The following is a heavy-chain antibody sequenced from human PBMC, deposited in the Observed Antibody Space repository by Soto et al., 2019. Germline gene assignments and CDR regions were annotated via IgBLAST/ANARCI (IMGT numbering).Heavy chain of an antibody. V-gene: IGHV1-2*04. CDR2: INPNSGGT. Sequence: GASVKVSCKASGYTFTGYYMHWVRQAPGQGLEWMGWINPNSGGTNYAQKFQGWVTMTRDTSISTAYMELSRLRSDDTAVYYCARGILDIVVVPAAPPNARSSYYGTDVWGQGTTVTVSS. CDR1: GYTFTGYY. CDR3: ARGILDIVVVPAAPPNARSSYYGTDV. D-gene: IGHD2-2*01. J-gene: IGHJ6*02.